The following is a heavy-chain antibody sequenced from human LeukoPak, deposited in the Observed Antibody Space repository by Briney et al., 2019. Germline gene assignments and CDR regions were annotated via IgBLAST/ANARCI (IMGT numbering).Heavy chain of an antibody. CDR3: ARDGIQGKYSSGWYSD. D-gene: IGHD6-19*01. CDR2: IYYSGST. Sequence: SETLSLTCTVSGGSISSYYWSWIRQPPGKGLEWIGYIYYSGSTNYNPSLKRRVTVSVDTSKNQFSLKLSSVTAADTAVYYCARDGIQGKYSSGWYSDWGQGTLVTVSS. V-gene: IGHV4-59*01. J-gene: IGHJ4*02. CDR1: GGSISSYY.